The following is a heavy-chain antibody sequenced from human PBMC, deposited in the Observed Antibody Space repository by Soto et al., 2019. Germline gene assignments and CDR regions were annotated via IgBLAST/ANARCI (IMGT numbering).Heavy chain of an antibody. J-gene: IGHJ5*02. CDR3: ARHPSDFWFDP. V-gene: IGHV4-39*01. CDR1: GDSINRSNYS. CDR2: IYYSGST. Sequence: SETLALTCSVPGDSINRSNYSWAGIRQPPGKGLEWIGSIYYSGSTYYNPSLKSRVTVSVDTSKNQFSLKLSSVTAADTAVYYCARHPSDFWFDPWGQGTLVTVS. D-gene: IGHD2-21*02.